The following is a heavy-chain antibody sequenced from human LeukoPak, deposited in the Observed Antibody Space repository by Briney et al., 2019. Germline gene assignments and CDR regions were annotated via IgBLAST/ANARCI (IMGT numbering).Heavy chain of an antibody. D-gene: IGHD5-12*01. V-gene: IGHV4-31*03. J-gene: IGHJ3*02. CDR3: ARYGGYSGYDPATDAFDI. CDR1: GGSISSGGYY. Sequence: PSQTLSLTCTVSGGSISSGGYYWSCIHQHQGKGLEWIGYIYYSGSTYYNPSLKSRVTISIDTSKNQFSLKLSSVAAADTAVYYCARYGGYSGYDPATDAFDIWGQGTMVTVSS. CDR2: IYYSGST.